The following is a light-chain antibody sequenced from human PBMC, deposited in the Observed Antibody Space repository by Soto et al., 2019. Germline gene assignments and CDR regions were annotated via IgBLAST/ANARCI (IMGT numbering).Light chain of an antibody. V-gene: IGKV3-20*01. CDR1: ESVNSAY. Sequence: EIVLTQSQATLSLSPGERATLSCLASESVNSAYLAWYQHRPAQAPRLLIYGASSRATGVPDRFSGSGSGTEFTLTITRLEPADFALYYCQQYGYSPWTFGLGTKVDIK. CDR3: QQYGYSPWT. J-gene: IGKJ1*01. CDR2: GAS.